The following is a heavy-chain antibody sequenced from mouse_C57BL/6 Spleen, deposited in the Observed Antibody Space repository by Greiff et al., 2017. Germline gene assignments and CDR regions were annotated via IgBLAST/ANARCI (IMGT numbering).Heavy chain of an antibody. V-gene: IGHV1-72*01. Sequence: QVQLKQPGAELVKPGASVKLSCKASGYTFTSYWMHWVKQRPGRGLEWLGRIDPNSGGTKYNEKFKSKATLTVDKPSSTAYMQLSSLTSEDSAVYYCARSELYYAMDYWGQGTSVTVSA. CDR2: IDPNSGGT. CDR3: ARSELYYAMDY. D-gene: IGHD4-1*01. J-gene: IGHJ4*01. CDR1: GYTFTSYW.